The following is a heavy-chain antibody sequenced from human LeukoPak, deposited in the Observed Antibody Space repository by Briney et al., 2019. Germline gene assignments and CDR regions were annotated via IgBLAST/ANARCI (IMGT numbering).Heavy chain of an antibody. J-gene: IGHJ4*02. V-gene: IGHV1-8*01. CDR3: ARGYSPTIRTTGNDY. CDR2: MNPNSGNS. Sequence: EASVKVSCKASGYTFTSHDINWVRQAAGQGLEWMGWMNPNSGNSGYAQNFQGRVIMTRDTSISTAYMELHSLRSEDTAVYYCARGYSPTIRTTGNDYWGQGTLVTVSS. D-gene: IGHD1-1*01. CDR1: GYTFTSHD.